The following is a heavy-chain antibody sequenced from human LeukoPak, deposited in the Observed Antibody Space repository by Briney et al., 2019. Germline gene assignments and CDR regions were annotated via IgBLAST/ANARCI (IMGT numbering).Heavy chain of an antibody. CDR3: AKVRYSSGWYSGFDY. V-gene: IGHV3-23*01. J-gene: IGHJ4*02. CDR1: GFTFSSYA. D-gene: IGHD6-19*01. CDR2: ISGSGGST. Sequence: GGSLRLSCAASGFTFSSYAMRWVRQAPGKGLEWVSAISGSGGSTYYADSVKGRFTISRDNSKNTLYLQMNSLRAEDTAVYYCAKVRYSSGWYSGFDYWGQGTLVTVSS.